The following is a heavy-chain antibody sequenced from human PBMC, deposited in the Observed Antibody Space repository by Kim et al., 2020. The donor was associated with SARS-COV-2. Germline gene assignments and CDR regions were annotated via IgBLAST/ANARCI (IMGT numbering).Heavy chain of an antibody. CDR2: IGAYNGMS. D-gene: IGHD2-21*02. CDR1: GYTFAAYG. V-gene: IGHV1-18*01. Sequence: ASVKVSCKASGYTFAAYGISWVRQARGQGLQWMGGIGAYNGMSDYGQTFHDRITMTTDISSSTAYLEVRSLRSDDTAIYFCARGGRGDHFYNGMDAWGQGTAVIVSS. CDR3: ARGGRGDHFYNGMDA. J-gene: IGHJ6*02.